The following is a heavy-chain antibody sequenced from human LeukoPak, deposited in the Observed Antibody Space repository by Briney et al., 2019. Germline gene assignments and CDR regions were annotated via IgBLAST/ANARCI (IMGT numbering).Heavy chain of an antibody. CDR1: GYTFTGYY. D-gene: IGHD1-26*01. J-gene: IGHJ5*02. V-gene: IGHV1-2*02. CDR2: INPNSGGT. Sequence: GASVKVSCKASGYTFTGYYMHWVRQAPGQGLEWMGWINPNSGGTNYAQKFQGRVTMTRDTSISTAYMELSRLRSDDTAVYYCARDLVELTLVANWFDPWGQGTLVTVS. CDR3: ARDLVELTLVANWFDP.